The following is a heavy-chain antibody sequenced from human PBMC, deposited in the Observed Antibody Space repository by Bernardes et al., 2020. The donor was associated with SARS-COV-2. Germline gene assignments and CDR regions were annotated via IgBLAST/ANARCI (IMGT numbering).Heavy chain of an antibody. Sequence: GGSLRLSCAASGFTFRASAMHWVRQASGKGLEWVGRIRSKANSYATAYAASVKGRFTISRDDSKNTAFLQMNSLKTEDTALYYCATLRGRYPGGDDAFDIWGQGTMVAVSS. CDR2: IRSKANSYAT. CDR3: ATLRGRYPGGDDAFDI. D-gene: IGHD1-26*01. J-gene: IGHJ3*02. CDR1: GFTFRASA. V-gene: IGHV3-73*01.